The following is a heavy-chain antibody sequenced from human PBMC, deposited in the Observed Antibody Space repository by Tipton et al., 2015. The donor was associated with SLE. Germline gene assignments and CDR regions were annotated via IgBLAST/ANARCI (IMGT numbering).Heavy chain of an antibody. Sequence: TLSLTCTVSGGSISSHYWSWIRQPPGKGLEWIGYIYYSGSTNYNPSLKSRVTISVDTSKSQFSLKLSSVTAADTAVYYCAGRKVAAGRYCSSTSCPFDYWGQGTLVTVSS. J-gene: IGHJ4*02. CDR2: IYYSGST. CDR1: GGSISSHY. V-gene: IGHV4-59*11. CDR3: AGRKVAAGRYCSSTSCPFDY. D-gene: IGHD2-2*01.